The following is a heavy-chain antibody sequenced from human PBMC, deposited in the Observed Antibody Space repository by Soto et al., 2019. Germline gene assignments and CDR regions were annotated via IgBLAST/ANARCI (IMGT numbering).Heavy chain of an antibody. CDR2: IYHSGST. V-gene: IGHV4-30-2*01. J-gene: IGHJ3*02. Sequence: SETLSLTCAVSGGSISSGGYSWSWIRQPPGKGLEWIGYIYHSGSTYYNPSLKSRVTISVDRSKNQFSLKLSSVTAADTAVYYCAREGVVALGAFAIWGQGTMVTVSS. CDR3: AREGVVALGAFAI. D-gene: IGHD2-15*01. CDR1: GGSISSGGYS.